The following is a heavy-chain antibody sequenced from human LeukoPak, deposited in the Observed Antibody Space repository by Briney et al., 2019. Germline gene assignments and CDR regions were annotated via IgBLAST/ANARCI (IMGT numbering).Heavy chain of an antibody. CDR2: INSDGSST. V-gene: IGHV3-74*01. CDR1: GFTFSSYW. D-gene: IGHD5-18*01. CDR3: AREGYSYGRNRGVMDV. J-gene: IGHJ6*04. Sequence: GGSLRLSCAASGFTFSSYWMHWVRQAPGKGLVWVSRINSDGSSTSYADSVKGRFTISRDNAKNTLYLQMNSLRAEDTAVYYCAREGYSYGRNRGVMDVWGKGTTVPVSS.